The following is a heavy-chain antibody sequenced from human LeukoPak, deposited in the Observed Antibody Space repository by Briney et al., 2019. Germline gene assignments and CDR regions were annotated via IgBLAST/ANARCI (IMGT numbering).Heavy chain of an antibody. V-gene: IGHV3-20*04. D-gene: IGHD6-19*01. CDR2: INWNGGST. Sequence: GGSRRLSCAASGFTFDDYGMSWVRQAPGKGLEWVSGINWNGGSTGYADSVMGRFTISRDNAKNSLYLQMNSLRAEDTALYYCARLKGIAVAGTNDYWGQGTLVTVSS. CDR3: ARLKGIAVAGTNDY. CDR1: GFTFDDYG. J-gene: IGHJ4*02.